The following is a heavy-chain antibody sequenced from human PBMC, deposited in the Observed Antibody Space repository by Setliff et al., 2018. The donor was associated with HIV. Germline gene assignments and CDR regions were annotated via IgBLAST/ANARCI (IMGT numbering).Heavy chain of an antibody. CDR2: ISPYNGHT. J-gene: IGHJ4*02. V-gene: IGHV1-18*01. CDR1: GYTFTTYD. CDR3: ARGVPYGYYFDY. D-gene: IGHD2-8*01. Sequence: ASVKVSCKASGYTFTTYDITWVRQAPGQGLEWLGWISPYNGHTNFAQKFQGRVTITRDTSASTAYTELSSLRSEDTAVYYCARGVPYGYYFDYWGQGTLVTVSS.